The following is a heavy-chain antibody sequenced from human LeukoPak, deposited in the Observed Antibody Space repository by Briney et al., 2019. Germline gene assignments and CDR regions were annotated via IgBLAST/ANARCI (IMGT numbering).Heavy chain of an antibody. CDR1: GGSFSGYY. Sequence: PSETLSLTCAVYGGSFSGYYWSWIRQPPGKGLEWIGEINHSGSTNYNPSLKSRVTISVDTSKNQFSLKLSSVTAAGTAVYYCARGVGRGSTSFRVGYYYYYMDVWGKGTTVTVSS. J-gene: IGHJ6*03. D-gene: IGHD2-2*01. CDR3: ARGVGRGSTSFRVGYYYYYMDV. CDR2: INHSGST. V-gene: IGHV4-34*01.